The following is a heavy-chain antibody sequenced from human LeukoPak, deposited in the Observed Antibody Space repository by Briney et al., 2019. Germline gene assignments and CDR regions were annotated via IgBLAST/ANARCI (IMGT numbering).Heavy chain of an antibody. J-gene: IGHJ4*02. Sequence: GGSLRLSCAASGFTFSSYWMSWVRQAPGKGLEWVANIKQDGSGKYYVDSVKGRFTISRDNAKNSLYLQMNSLRAEDTAVYYCASGAVAGDYFDYWGQGTLVTVSS. CDR3: ASGAVAGDYFDY. CDR2: IKQDGSGK. CDR1: GFTFSSYW. D-gene: IGHD6-19*01. V-gene: IGHV3-7*01.